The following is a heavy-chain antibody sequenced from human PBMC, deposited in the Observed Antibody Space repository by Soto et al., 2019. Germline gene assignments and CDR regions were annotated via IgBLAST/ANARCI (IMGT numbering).Heavy chain of an antibody. CDR1: VGSISSGGYY. V-gene: IGHV4-31*03. D-gene: IGHD3-22*01. J-gene: IGHJ3*02. CDR3: AREVVIHSGVFDI. Sequence: SETLSLTCTVSVGSISSGGYYWTWIRQHPGKGLEWIGCFYYSGNNYNPSLKSRVTISADTSKNQFSLKLSSVTAADTAVYYCAREVVIHSGVFDIWGQGTMVT. CDR2: FYYSGN.